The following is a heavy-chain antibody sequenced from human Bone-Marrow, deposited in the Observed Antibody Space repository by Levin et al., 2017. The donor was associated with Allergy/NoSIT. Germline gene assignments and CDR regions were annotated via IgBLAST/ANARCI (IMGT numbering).Heavy chain of an antibody. J-gene: IGHJ5*02. V-gene: IGHV4-39*01. CDR1: GASVSSVSHY. Sequence: SETLSLTCPVSGASVSSVSHYWGWIRQPPGTGLEWIGSISYSGRTYYNPSPSLKSRTTISLDTSRNQLSLKMTSVIVADTAVYYCARQFAGGSSGLNWFDPWGQGTPVTVHS. D-gene: IGHD6-19*01. CDR2: ISYSGRT. CDR3: ARQFAGGSSGLNWFDP.